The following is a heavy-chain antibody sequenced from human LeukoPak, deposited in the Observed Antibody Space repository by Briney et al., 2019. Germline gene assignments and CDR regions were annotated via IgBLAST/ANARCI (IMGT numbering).Heavy chain of an antibody. J-gene: IGHJ6*02. CDR3: ARVDSSTIFYYYYGMDV. CDR1: GYTFTSYG. V-gene: IGHV1-18*01. CDR2: ISAYNGNT. Sequence: GASVKVSCKASGYTFTSYGISWVRQAPGQGLEWMGWISAYNGNTNYAQKLQGRVTMTRNTSISTAYMELSSLRSEDTAVYYCARVDSSTIFYYYYGMDVWGQGTTVTVSS. D-gene: IGHD3-3*01.